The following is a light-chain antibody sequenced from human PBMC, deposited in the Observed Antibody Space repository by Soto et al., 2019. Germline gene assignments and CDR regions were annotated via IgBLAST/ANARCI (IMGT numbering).Light chain of an antibody. CDR1: SSNIGDRD. Sequence: QSVLTQPPSASGTPGQRVSISCCGSSSNIGDRDVDWYQQVPGTAPKLLIYGLNQRPSGVPDRFSASKSGASASLAISGLQFEDEAVYYCSTWDDSLNGWVFGGGTKLTVL. CDR2: GLN. CDR3: STWDDSLNGWV. V-gene: IGLV1-44*01. J-gene: IGLJ3*02.